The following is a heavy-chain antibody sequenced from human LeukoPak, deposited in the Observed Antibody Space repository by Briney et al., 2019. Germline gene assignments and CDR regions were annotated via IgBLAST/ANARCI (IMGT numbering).Heavy chain of an antibody. CDR1: AFTFSTYE. Sequence: GGSLRLSCAASAFTFSTYEMNWVRQAPGKGLEWVSSITFSGSTIYYADSVKGRFTISRDNAKNSLYLQMNSLRAEDTAVYYCARKMATISRNFDYWGQGTLVTVSS. J-gene: IGHJ4*02. D-gene: IGHD5-24*01. CDR3: ARKMATISRNFDY. CDR2: ITFSGSTI. V-gene: IGHV3-48*03.